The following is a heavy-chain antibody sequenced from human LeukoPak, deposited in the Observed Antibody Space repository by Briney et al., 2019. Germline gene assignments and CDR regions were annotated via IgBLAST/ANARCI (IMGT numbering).Heavy chain of an antibody. D-gene: IGHD2-15*01. Sequence: GGSLRLSCAASGFIFSSHGMNWVRQAPGKGLEWVSGISPSGDITYYADSVKGRFTISRDNSKNTVYLQMNSLRAEDTAVYYCTRRLVVAASPYYYYYMDVWGKGTTVTVSS. V-gene: IGHV3-23*01. CDR1: GFIFSSHG. J-gene: IGHJ6*03. CDR3: TRRLVVAASPYYYYYMDV. CDR2: ISPSGDIT.